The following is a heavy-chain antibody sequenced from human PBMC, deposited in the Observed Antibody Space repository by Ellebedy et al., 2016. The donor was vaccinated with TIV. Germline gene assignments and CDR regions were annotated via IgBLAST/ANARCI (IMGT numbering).Heavy chain of an antibody. CDR3: ARAYGDYDYYYFDY. J-gene: IGHJ4*02. V-gene: IGHV3-7*01. Sequence: GESLKISXAASGFTFSSYWMSWVRQAPGKGLEWVANIKQDGSEKYYVDSVKGRFTISRDNAKNSLYLQMNSLRAEDTAVYYCARAYGDYDYYYFDYWGQGTLVTVSS. CDR1: GFTFSSYW. D-gene: IGHD4-17*01. CDR2: IKQDGSEK.